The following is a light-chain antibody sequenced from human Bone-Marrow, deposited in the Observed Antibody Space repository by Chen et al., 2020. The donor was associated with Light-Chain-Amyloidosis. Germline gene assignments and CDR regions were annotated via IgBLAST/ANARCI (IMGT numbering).Light chain of an antibody. Sequence: DIVLTQSPGPLSLSPGEGANLSCRASQTISSTYLTWYQQNFVQAARPLIYGSSSTATGIPDRFTGSGSGTDCTLTINRVEPEDFAMYYCQQYGTSPLTCGGGTKVEIK. CDR1: QTISSTY. J-gene: IGKJ4*01. CDR3: QQYGTSPLT. V-gene: IGKV3-20*01. CDR2: GSS.